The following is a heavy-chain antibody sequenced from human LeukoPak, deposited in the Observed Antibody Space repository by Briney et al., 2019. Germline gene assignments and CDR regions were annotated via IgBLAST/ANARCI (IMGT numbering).Heavy chain of an antibody. CDR3: ARAVTSFYDAFDI. V-gene: IGHV4-31*03. D-gene: IGHD4-17*01. J-gene: IGHJ3*02. CDR2: IYYSGST. CDR1: GGSISSGGYY. Sequence: PSQTPSLTCTVSGGSISSGGYYWSWIRQHPGKGLEWIGYIYYSGSTYYNPSLKSRVTISVDTSKNQFSLKLSSVTAADTAVYYCARAVTSFYDAFDIWGQGTMVTVSS.